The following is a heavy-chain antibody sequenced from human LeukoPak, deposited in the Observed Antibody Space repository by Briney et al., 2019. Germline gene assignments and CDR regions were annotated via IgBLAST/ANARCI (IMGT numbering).Heavy chain of an antibody. CDR1: GFRFSDYW. Sequence: PGGSLRLSCAASGFRFSDYWMTWVRQAPGKGLECVANIKTDGSAKYYPDSVKGRFTVSRDNAKNSLYLQMNNMRVEDTAIYYCTKDLNHDSSGWDQGTLVTVSS. CDR3: TKDLNHDSSG. V-gene: IGHV3-7*01. J-gene: IGHJ4*02. CDR2: IKTDGSAK. D-gene: IGHD3-22*01.